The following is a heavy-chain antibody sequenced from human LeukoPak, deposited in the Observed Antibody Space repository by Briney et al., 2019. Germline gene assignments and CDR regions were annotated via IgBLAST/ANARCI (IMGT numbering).Heavy chain of an antibody. D-gene: IGHD3-22*01. CDR2: VYHSGST. CDR3: ARVGRGYYRNPFDY. J-gene: IGHJ4*02. V-gene: IGHV4-38-2*01. Sequence: PSETLSLTCAVSGFSFRTGCYWGWIRQPPGKGLEWIGSVYHSGSTYYSPSLKSRVTISVDTAKNQFSLKLTSVTAADTAVYYCARVGRGYYRNPFDYWGQGILVTVSS. CDR1: GFSFRTGCY.